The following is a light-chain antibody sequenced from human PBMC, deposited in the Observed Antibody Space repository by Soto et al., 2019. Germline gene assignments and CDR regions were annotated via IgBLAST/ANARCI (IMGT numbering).Light chain of an antibody. CDR2: DVS. CDR1: SSDVGGYNY. J-gene: IGLJ1*01. Sequence: QSALTQPPSASGSPGQSVTLSCTGTSSDVGGYNYVSWYQQHPGHATKLMIYDVSKQTSGVPDRFSGSKSGNTASLTVSGLQAEDEADYYCSSYAGSLYVFGTGTKVTVL. V-gene: IGLV2-8*01. CDR3: SSYAGSLYV.